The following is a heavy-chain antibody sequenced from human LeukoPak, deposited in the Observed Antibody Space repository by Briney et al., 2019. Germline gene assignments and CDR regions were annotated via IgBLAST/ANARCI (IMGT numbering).Heavy chain of an antibody. CDR3: ARALWELLAVDY. V-gene: IGHV4-30-2*01. Sequence: SETLSLTCTVSGGSISSGGYYWSWIRQPPGKGLEWIGYIYHSGSTYYNPSLKSRVTISVDRSKNQFSLKLSSVTAADTAVYYCARALWELLAVDYWGQGTLVTVSS. D-gene: IGHD1-26*01. J-gene: IGHJ4*02. CDR2: IYHSGST. CDR1: GGSISSGGYY.